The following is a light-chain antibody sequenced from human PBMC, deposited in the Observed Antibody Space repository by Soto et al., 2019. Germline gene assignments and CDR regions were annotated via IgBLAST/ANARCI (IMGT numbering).Light chain of an antibody. CDR2: GAS. CDR1: QSVSSSY. V-gene: IGKV3-20*01. J-gene: IGKJ5*01. Sequence: EIVLPQSPGTLSLSPGERATLSCRASQSVSSSYLAWYQQKPGQAPRLLIFGASSRATGIPGSFSGSGSGTDFTLTIIRVEPQDFAVYYCQQYGRSLPITFGQGTRLEIK. CDR3: QQYGRSLPIT.